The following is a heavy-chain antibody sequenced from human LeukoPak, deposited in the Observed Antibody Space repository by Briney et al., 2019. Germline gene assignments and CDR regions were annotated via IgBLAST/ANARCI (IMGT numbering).Heavy chain of an antibody. V-gene: IGHV3-23*01. CDR3: AKDKESSGSFYEY. CDR1: GFIFGSYA. Sequence: PGGSLRLSCAASGFIFGSYAMNWVRQAPGKGLEWVSSISGSGTNTYYADPVKGRFTVSRDNSKNILYLQMNSLRAEDSAKYYRAKDKESSGSFYEYWGQGTLVTVSS. J-gene: IGHJ4*02. D-gene: IGHD1-26*01. CDR2: ISGSGTNT.